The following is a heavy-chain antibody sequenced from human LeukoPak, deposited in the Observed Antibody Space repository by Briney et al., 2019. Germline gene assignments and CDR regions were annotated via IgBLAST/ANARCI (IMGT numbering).Heavy chain of an antibody. V-gene: IGHV5-51*01. CDR1: GYTITSYW. J-gene: IGHJ2*01. Sequence: GESLKISCKGSGYTITSYWIGWVRQMPGKGLEWMGIIYPADSDTRYSPPFQGQVTISADKSISTVYLQWSSLKASDTAMYYCARRISNWYFDLWGRGTLVTVSS. CDR2: IYPADSDT. CDR3: ARRISNWYFDL.